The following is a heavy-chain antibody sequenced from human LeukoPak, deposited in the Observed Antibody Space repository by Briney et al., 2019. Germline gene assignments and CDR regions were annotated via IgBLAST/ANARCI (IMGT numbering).Heavy chain of an antibody. CDR3: ASPDEDIVVVPAAAYAFDI. CDR2: IIPILGIA. D-gene: IGHD2-2*01. Sequence: GSSVKVSCKASGGTFSSYAISWVRQAPGQGLEWMGRIIPILGIANYAQKFQGRVTITADKSTSTAYMELSSLRSEDTAVYYCASPDEDIVVVPAAAYAFDIWGQGTMVTVSS. V-gene: IGHV1-69*04. J-gene: IGHJ3*02. CDR1: GGTFSSYA.